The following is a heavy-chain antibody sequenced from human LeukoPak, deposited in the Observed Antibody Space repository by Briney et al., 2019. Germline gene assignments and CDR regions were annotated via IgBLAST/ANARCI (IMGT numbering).Heavy chain of an antibody. CDR3: ARSEGTTVTMFDY. D-gene: IGHD4-17*01. J-gene: IGHJ4*02. CDR2: IPYDGSNN. CDR1: GFTFSNYP. Sequence: GGSLPLPCAASGFTFSNYPMHWVRQAPGKGLEWVAVIPYDGSNNYYSDSVKGRFTISRDNSKNTLYLQMNSLRPEDTAVYYCARSEGTTVTMFDYWGQGTLVTVSS. V-gene: IGHV3-30-3*01.